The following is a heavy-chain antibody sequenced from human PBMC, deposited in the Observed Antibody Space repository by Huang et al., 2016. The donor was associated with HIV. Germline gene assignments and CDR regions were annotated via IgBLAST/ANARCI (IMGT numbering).Heavy chain of an antibody. D-gene: IGHD3-22*01. J-gene: IGHJ4*02. Sequence: QVQLVQSGAEVKKPGSSVKVSCKASGGTFTTYTITWVRQAPGQGLEGMGGISPVFGTPNDAQKFQGRVTITADESTSTAYMELSSLRSEDTAVYYCAREYYYDNSGYYFDYWGQGTLVTVSS. V-gene: IGHV1-69*13. CDR1: GGTFTTYT. CDR2: ISPVFGTP. CDR3: AREYYYDNSGYYFDY.